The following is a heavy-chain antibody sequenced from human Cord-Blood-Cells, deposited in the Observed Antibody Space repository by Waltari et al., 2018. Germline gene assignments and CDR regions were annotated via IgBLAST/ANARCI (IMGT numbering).Heavy chain of an antibody. D-gene: IGHD6-13*01. CDR1: GASFSGYY. CDR2: INHRGST. CDR3: ARVAAARAFDI. V-gene: IGHV4-34*01. Sequence: QVQLQQWGAGLLKPSETLSLTCAVYGASFSGYYWSWIHQPPGKGLEWIGEINHRGSTNYNPSLKSRVTISVDTSKNQFSLKLSSVTAADTAVYYCARVAAARAFDIWGQGTMVTVSS. J-gene: IGHJ3*02.